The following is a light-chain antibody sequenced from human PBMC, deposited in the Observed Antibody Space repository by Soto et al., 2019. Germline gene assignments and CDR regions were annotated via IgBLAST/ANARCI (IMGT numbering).Light chain of an antibody. CDR3: QPDRNWPQV. Sequence: EFVLTQSPGTLSLSPGERATLSCRASQTVRNNYLAWYQQKPGQAPRLLIYDASSRATGIPDRFSGGGSGTDFPLANNYQQSEDLAVYYCQPDRNWPQVFSQGTKVDIK. V-gene: IGKV3D-20*02. CDR1: QTVRNNY. CDR2: DAS. J-gene: IGKJ1*01.